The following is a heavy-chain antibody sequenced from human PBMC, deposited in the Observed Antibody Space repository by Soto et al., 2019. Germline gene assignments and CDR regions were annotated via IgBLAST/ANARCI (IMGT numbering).Heavy chain of an antibody. CDR2: INHSGST. V-gene: IGHV4-34*01. CDR3: ARGRFHWNLYNWFDP. J-gene: IGHJ5*02. D-gene: IGHD1-1*01. Sequence: PSETLSLTCAVYGGSFSGYYWSWIRQPPGKGLEWIGEINHSGSTNYNPSLKSRVTISVDTSKNQFSLKLSSVTAADTAVYYCARGRFHWNLYNWFDPWGQGTLVTVS. CDR1: GGSFSGYY.